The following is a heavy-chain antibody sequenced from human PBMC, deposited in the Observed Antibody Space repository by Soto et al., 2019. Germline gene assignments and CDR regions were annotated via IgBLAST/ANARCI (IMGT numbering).Heavy chain of an antibody. D-gene: IGHD2-15*01. V-gene: IGHV4-30-4*01. CDR3: VGDRSNSPDYFDY. CDR1: GGSISSDDYY. J-gene: IGHJ4*02. Sequence: QVQLLESCPGLVKPSQTLSLTCTVSGGSISSDDYYWSWIRQPPGKGLEWIGYIYYSGRTNYNPSLESRLTISIDTSKNQFSLRLSYVSAADTAVYYCVGDRSNSPDYFDYWGQGTLVTVSS. CDR2: IYYSGRT.